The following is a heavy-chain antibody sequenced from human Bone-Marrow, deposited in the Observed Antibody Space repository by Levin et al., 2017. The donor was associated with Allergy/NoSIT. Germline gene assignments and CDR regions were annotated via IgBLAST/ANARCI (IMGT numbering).Heavy chain of an antibody. V-gene: IGHV3-43*01. D-gene: IGHD2-21*01. CDR3: GKASYFPYYFDS. CDR2: ITWDGSRT. J-gene: IGHJ4*02. Sequence: GGSLRLSCAASGFSFDDFATFWARQGPGKGLEWVSLITWDGSRTHYADSVKGRFTVSRDNGKKSLHLQMNSLKSEDSAFYYCGKASYFPYYFDSWGPGTLVSVSS. CDR1: GFSFDDFA.